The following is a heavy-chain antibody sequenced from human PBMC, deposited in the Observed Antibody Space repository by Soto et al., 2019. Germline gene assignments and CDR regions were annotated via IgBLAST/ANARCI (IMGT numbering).Heavy chain of an antibody. CDR2: IYWDDDK. CDR1: GFSLSTSGVG. V-gene: IGHV2-5*02. Sequence: QITLKQSGPTLVKPTQTLTLTCTFSGFSLSTSGVGVGWIRQPPGKALEWLAVIYWDDDKRYRPSLKNRLHITQGTSDNQVVLTMTNVDPVDKASYYCAHFNGYEEFAYWGQGTLVTVSS. J-gene: IGHJ4*02. D-gene: IGHD5-12*01. CDR3: AHFNGYEEFAY.